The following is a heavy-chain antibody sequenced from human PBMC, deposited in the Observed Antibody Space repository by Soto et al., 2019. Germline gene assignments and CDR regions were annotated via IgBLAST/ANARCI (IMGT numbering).Heavy chain of an antibody. V-gene: IGHV3-30*18. Sequence: QVQLVESGGGVVQPGRSLRLSCAASGFTFSSYGMHWVRQAPGKGLEWVAVISYDGSNKYYADSVKGRFTISRDNSKNTPYLQINSLRAEDTAVYYCAKNHDDSSGYYPGGNYYYYGMDVW. D-gene: IGHD3-22*01. CDR2: ISYDGSNK. CDR3: AKNHDDSSGYYPGGNYYYYGMDV. J-gene: IGHJ6*01. CDR1: GFTFSSYG.